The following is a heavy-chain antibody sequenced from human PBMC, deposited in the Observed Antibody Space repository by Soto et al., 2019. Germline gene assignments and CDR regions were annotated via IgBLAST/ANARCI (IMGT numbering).Heavy chain of an antibody. CDR2: IFSGGGT. D-gene: IGHD3-9*01. Sequence: GGSLRLSCAASGFTVSSNYMSWVRQPPGRGLEWVAVIFSGGGTEYADSVKDRSTISRDKSKNTLWLQMNSLRVEDTAVYYCARGPRYYYCGMDVWGQGTTVTVSS. CDR1: GFTVSSNY. V-gene: IGHV3-66*01. CDR3: ARGPRYYYCGMDV. J-gene: IGHJ6*02.